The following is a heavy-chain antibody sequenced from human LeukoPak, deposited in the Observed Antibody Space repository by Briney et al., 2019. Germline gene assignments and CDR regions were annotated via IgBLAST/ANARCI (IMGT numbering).Heavy chain of an antibody. D-gene: IGHD3-10*01. CDR1: GFTFSSYA. J-gene: IGHJ4*02. Sequence: GGSLRLSCAASGFTFSSYAMSWVRQPPGKGLEWVSAISGSGGSTYYADSVKGRFTISRDNSKNTLYLQMNSLRAEDTAAYYCAKTRATQRVYFDYWGQGTLVTVSS. CDR2: ISGSGGST. V-gene: IGHV3-23*01. CDR3: AKTRATQRVYFDY.